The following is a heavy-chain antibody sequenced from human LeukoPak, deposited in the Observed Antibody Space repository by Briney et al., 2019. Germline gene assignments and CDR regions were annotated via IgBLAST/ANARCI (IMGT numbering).Heavy chain of an antibody. J-gene: IGHJ4*02. V-gene: IGHV3-23*01. CDR1: GFTFSSYA. D-gene: IGHD3-9*01. CDR3: ASAYYDILTGYSAIDKFDY. Sequence: PGGSLRLSCAAPGFTFSSYAMSWVRQAPGKGLEWVSAISGSGGSTYYADSVKGRFTISRDNSKNTLYLQMNSLRAEDTAVYYCASAYYDILTGYSAIDKFDYWGQGTLVTVSS. CDR2: ISGSGGST.